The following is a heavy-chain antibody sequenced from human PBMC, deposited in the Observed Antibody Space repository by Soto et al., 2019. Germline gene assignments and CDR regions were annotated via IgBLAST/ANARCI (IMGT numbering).Heavy chain of an antibody. J-gene: IGHJ6*02. V-gene: IGHV1-69*06. D-gene: IGHD3-10*01. CDR1: GGTFSSYA. Sequence: SVKVSCKASGGTFSSYAISWVRQAPGQGLEWMRGIIPIFGTANYAQKFQGRVTITADKSTSTAYMELSSLRSEDTAVYYCGWGKRGPHGMDVWGQGTTVTVSS. CDR3: GWGKRGPHGMDV. CDR2: IIPIFGTA.